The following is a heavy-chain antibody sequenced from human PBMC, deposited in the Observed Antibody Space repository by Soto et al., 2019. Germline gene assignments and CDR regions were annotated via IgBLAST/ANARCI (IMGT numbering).Heavy chain of an antibody. CDR3: ARGGTEDFDY. Sequence: SETLSLTCTVSGGSINSFYWSWIRQPPGKGLEWIGYIYYTGSTNYKPSLKSRVTISIDTSKKQFSLKMRSVTAADTAVYYCARGGTEDFDYWGQGTLVTVSS. J-gene: IGHJ4*02. CDR1: GGSINSFY. V-gene: IGHV4-59*01. CDR2: IYYTGST. D-gene: IGHD3-16*01.